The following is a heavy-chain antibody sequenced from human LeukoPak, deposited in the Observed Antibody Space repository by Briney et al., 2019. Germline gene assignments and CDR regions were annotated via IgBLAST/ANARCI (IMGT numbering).Heavy chain of an antibody. Sequence: TGGSLRLSCAASGFTFGTYWMHWVRQGPGKGLVWVSRINPDGSSTTYADSVKGRFTISRDNAKNTLYLQMSSLRAEDTAVYYCARGRYYYDSLDYWGQGTLVTVSS. D-gene: IGHD3-22*01. CDR3: ARGRYYYDSLDY. CDR2: INPDGSST. CDR1: GFTFGTYW. V-gene: IGHV3-74*01. J-gene: IGHJ4*02.